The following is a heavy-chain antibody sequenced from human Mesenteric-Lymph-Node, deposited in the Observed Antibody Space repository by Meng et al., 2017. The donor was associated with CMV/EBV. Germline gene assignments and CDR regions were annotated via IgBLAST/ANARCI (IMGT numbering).Heavy chain of an antibody. CDR2: IYNTGTT. D-gene: IGHD1-20*01. CDR1: GGSLISGGYY. Sequence: VSGGSLISGGYYWSWIRQHPGKGLEWMGYIYNTGTTYYNPSLKGRVAFSIDTSKNQFFLKLNSVTAADTAVYYCARDFTSNDNFFDPWGQGTLVTVSS. V-gene: IGHV4-31*02. J-gene: IGHJ5*02. CDR3: ARDFTSNDNFFDP.